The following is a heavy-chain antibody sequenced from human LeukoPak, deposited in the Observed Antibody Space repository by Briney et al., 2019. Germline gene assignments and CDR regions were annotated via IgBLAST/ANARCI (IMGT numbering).Heavy chain of an antibody. CDR3: ARLTHSYYYDTRGYYSYYYMDV. Sequence: PSETLSLTCIVSGGPISSSDYYWGWIRQPPGKGLEWIGRISYSGTTYYNPSLKRRVTIFVDTSNNQFSLKLTSVTAADTAVYYCARLTHSYYYDTRGYYSYYYMDVWGKGTTVTVSS. J-gene: IGHJ6*03. D-gene: IGHD3-22*01. CDR1: GGPISSSDYY. V-gene: IGHV4-39*01. CDR2: ISYSGTT.